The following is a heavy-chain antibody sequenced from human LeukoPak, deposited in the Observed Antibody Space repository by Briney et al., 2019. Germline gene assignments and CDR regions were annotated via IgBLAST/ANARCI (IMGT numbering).Heavy chain of an antibody. CDR1: GFTVSSNY. D-gene: IGHD3-3*01. CDR2: INHSGST. J-gene: IGHJ5*02. Sequence: GSLRLSCAASGFTVSSNYMSWIRQPPGKGLEWIGEINHSGSTNYNPSLKSRVTISVDTSKNQFSLKLSSVTAADTAVYYCARAQPYYDFWSGSTANWFDPWGQGTLVTVSS. V-gene: IGHV4-34*01. CDR3: ARAQPYYDFWSGSTANWFDP.